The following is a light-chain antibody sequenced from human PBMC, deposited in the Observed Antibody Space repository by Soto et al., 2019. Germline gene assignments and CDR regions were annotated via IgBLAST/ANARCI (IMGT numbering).Light chain of an antibody. V-gene: IGKV1-5*03. CDR3: QHYNSYSEA. CDR1: QTISSW. Sequence: DIPMTQSPSTPSASVGDRVNITFRASQTISSWLAWYQQKPGKAPKLLIYKASTLKSGVPSRFSGSGSGTEFTLTISSLQPDDFATYYCQHYNSYSEAFGQGTKVDIK. J-gene: IGKJ1*01. CDR2: KAS.